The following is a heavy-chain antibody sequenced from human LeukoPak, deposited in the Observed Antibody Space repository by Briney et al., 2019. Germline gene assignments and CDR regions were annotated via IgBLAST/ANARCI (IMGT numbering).Heavy chain of an antibody. CDR3: ATDLGLTGFWFDP. J-gene: IGHJ5*02. Sequence: GASVKVSCKASGYTFTSYYMHWVRQAPGQGLEWMGIINPSGGSTSYAQKFQGRVTMTRDTSTSTVYMELSSLRSEDTAVYYCATDLGLTGFWFDPWGQGTLVTVSS. CDR1: GYTFTSYY. D-gene: IGHD3-9*01. CDR2: INPSGGST. V-gene: IGHV1-46*01.